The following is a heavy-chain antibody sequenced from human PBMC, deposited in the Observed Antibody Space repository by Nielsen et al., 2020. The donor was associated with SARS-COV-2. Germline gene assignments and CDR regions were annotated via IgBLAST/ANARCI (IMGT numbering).Heavy chain of an antibody. CDR3: AKDGPRVNSESYDYYYYMDV. V-gene: IGHV3-30*18. Sequence: GESLKISCAASGFTFSSYGMHWVRQAPGKGLEWVAVISYDGSNKYYADSVKGRFTISRDNSKNTLYRQMNSLRAEDTAVYYCAKDGPRVNSESYDYYYYMDVWGKGTTVTVSS. CDR1: GFTFSSYG. CDR2: ISYDGSNK. J-gene: IGHJ6*03. D-gene: IGHD1-26*01.